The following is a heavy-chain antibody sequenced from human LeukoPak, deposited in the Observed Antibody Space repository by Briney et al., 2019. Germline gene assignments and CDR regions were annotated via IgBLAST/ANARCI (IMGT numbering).Heavy chain of an antibody. CDR2: TSGDEDST. V-gene: IGHV3-23*01. CDR1: GLTFKNFA. Sequence: PGGSLRLSCAASGLTFKNFAMSWVPQAPGKGLEWLAVTSGDEDSTHYADSVRGHFVISTDNSKSTSFLHMNSLRAEDTAVYYCTIDLMTGFSSGWHFAYWGQGALVTVSS. J-gene: IGHJ4*02. CDR3: TIDLMTGFSSGWHFAY. D-gene: IGHD6-19*01.